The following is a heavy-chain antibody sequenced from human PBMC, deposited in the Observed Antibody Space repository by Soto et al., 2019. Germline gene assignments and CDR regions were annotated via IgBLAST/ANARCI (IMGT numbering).Heavy chain of an antibody. CDR1: GGTFSSYA. D-gene: IGHD1-20*01. Sequence: SVKVSCKASGGTFSSYAISWVRQAPGQGLEWMGGIIPIFGTANYAQKFQGRVTITADESTSTAYMELSSLRSEDTAVYYCARGLNNWSTERTNWFDPWGQGTLVTVSS. CDR2: IIPIFGTA. CDR3: ARGLNNWSTERTNWFDP. V-gene: IGHV1-69*13. J-gene: IGHJ5*02.